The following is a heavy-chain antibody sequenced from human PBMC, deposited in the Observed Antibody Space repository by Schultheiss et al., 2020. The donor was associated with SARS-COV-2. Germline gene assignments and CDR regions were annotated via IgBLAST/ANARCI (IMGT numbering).Heavy chain of an antibody. CDR3: ARGYRYYYYAMDV. CDR1: GASISSSRYY. CDR2: IYYSGST. V-gene: IGHV4-39*07. J-gene: IGHJ6*02. D-gene: IGHD5-18*01. Sequence: SETLSLTCTVSGASISSSRYYWGWIRQPPGKGLEWIGNIYYSGSTNYNPSLKSRVTISVDTSKNQFSLKVNSVTAADTAVYYCARGYRYYYYAMDVWGQGTTVTVSS.